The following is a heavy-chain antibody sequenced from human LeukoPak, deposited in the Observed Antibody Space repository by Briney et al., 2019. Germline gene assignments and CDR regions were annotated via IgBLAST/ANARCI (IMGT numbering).Heavy chain of an antibody. D-gene: IGHD2-15*01. J-gene: IGHJ4*02. CDR3: ARDLGYCSGGSCYWGYYLDY. Sequence: GASVKVSCKASGYTFTGYYMHWVRQAPGQGLEWMGWINPNSGGTNYAQKFQGWVTMTRDTSISTAYMELSRLRSDDTAVYYCARDLGYCSGGSCYWGYYLDYGGQGPLVTVSS. CDR2: INPNSGGT. CDR1: GYTFTGYY. V-gene: IGHV1-2*04.